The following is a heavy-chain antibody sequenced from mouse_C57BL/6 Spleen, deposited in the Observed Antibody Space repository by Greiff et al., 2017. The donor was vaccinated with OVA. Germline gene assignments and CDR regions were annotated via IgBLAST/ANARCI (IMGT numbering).Heavy chain of an antibody. CDR2: ISYDGSN. D-gene: IGHD2-5*01. V-gene: IGHV3-6*01. Sequence: EVQLQESGPGLVKPSQSLSLTCSVTGYSITSGYYWNWIRQFPGNKLEWMGYISYDGSNNYNPSLKNRISITRDTSKNQFFLKLNSVTTEDTATYYCAIYYSNFFDYWGQGTTLTVSS. CDR1: GYSITSGYY. CDR3: AIYYSNFFDY. J-gene: IGHJ2*01.